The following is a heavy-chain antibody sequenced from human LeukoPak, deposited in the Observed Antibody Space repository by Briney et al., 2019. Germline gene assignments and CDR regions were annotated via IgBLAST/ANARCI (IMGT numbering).Heavy chain of an antibody. Sequence: PGGSLRLSCVASGFSFSNHWMHWVRQPPGKGLVWVSRISTDGGNIHYADSVKGRFIIPRDNAKNTLYLQMNSLRAEDTAVYYCARVIVGATGSDYWGQGTLVTVSS. V-gene: IGHV3-74*01. D-gene: IGHD1-26*01. CDR3: ARVIVGATGSDY. CDR2: ISTDGGNI. CDR1: GFSFSNHW. J-gene: IGHJ4*02.